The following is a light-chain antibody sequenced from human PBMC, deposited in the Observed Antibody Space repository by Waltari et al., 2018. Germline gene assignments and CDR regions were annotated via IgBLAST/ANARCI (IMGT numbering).Light chain of an antibody. J-gene: IGKJ2*01. Sequence: ERATLSCRASQSVSGSYLAWYQQKPGQAPRLLIYGASSRAPGVPDRFGGSGSGTDFTLTISRLEPEDFAVYYCQQYGNSPRYTFGQGTKLEIK. CDR1: QSVSGSY. CDR2: GAS. CDR3: QQYGNSPRYT. V-gene: IGKV3-20*01.